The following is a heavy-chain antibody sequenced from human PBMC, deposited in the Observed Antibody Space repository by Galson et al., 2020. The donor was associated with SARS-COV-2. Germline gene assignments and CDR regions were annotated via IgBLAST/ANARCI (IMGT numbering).Heavy chain of an antibody. V-gene: IGHV3-30-3*01. Sequence: GGSLRRSCAASGFTFSSYAMHGVRQAPGKGLEWVAVISYDGNNKYYADSVKGRFTISRDNSKNTLYLQLNSLRAEDTAVYYCASHSSGWYMSYFDYWGQGTLVTVSS. CDR1: GFTFSSYA. CDR3: ASHSSGWYMSYFDY. J-gene: IGHJ4*03. CDR2: ISYDGNNK. D-gene: IGHD6-19*01.